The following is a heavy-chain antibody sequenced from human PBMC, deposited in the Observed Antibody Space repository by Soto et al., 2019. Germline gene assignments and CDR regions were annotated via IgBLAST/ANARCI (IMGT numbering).Heavy chain of an antibody. J-gene: IGHJ4*02. CDR2: IVVGSGNT. CDR1: GFTFSNSA. CDR3: ALCTTTSCYGKFDY. D-gene: IGHD2-2*01. V-gene: IGHV1-58*02. Sequence: SVKVSCKASGFTFSNSAIQWMRQARGERLEWIGWIVVGSGNTNYAQKIQERVTIIRDMSTSTSYMELSSLTSEDTAVYYCALCTTTSCYGKFDYWGQGTLVTVSS.